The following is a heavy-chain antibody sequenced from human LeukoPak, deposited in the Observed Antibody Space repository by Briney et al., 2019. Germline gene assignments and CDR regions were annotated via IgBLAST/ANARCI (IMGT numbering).Heavy chain of an antibody. CDR2: INPIFDTA. CDR3: ARGPELERFDY. V-gene: IGHV1-69*05. Sequence: ASVNVSFKSSAYTFSGCYMHWVRQPPGQGLEWMGWINPIFDTANYAQKFPGRVTITTDESTSTAYMELSSLRSEDTAVYYCARGPELERFDYWGQGTLVTVSS. J-gene: IGHJ4*02. CDR1: AYTFSGCY. D-gene: IGHD1-1*01.